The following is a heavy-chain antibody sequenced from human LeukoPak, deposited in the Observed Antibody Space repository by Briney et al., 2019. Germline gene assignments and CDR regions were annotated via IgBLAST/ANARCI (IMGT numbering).Heavy chain of an antibody. J-gene: IGHJ4*02. D-gene: IGHD3-22*01. V-gene: IGHV3-23*01. CDR3: AKDHCDSSGYHAPFDY. CDR1: GFTFSSYA. CDR2: ISGSGGST. Sequence: GGSLRLSCAASGFTFSSYAMSWVRQAPGKGLEWVSAISGSGGSTYYADSVKGRFTISRDNSKNTLYLQMNSLRAEDTAVYYCAKDHCDSSGYHAPFDYWGQGTLVTVSS.